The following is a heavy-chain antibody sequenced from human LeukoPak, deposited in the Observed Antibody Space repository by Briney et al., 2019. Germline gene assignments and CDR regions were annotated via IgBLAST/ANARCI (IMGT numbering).Heavy chain of an antibody. V-gene: IGHV1-69*04. J-gene: IGHJ4*02. Sequence: SVKVSCKASGGTFSSYAISWVRQAPGQGLEWMGRIIPILGIANYAQKFKGRVTITADKSTSTAYMELGSLRPEDTAVYYCARGGVVTYYFDYWGQGTLVTVSS. D-gene: IGHD3-3*01. CDR3: ARGGVVTYYFDY. CDR2: IIPILGIA. CDR1: GGTFSSYA.